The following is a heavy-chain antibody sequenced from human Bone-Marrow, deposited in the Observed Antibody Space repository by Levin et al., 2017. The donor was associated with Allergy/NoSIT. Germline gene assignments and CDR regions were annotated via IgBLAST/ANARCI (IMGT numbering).Heavy chain of an antibody. CDR1: GFTFSKHV. V-gene: IGHV3-30*04. J-gene: IGHJ6*02. Sequence: GGSLRLSCTASGFTFSKHVMHWVRQAPGKGLEWVALISYDGSNENYADFVKGRFTISRDNSQNTLFVEMNSLRPEDTAVYYCARGSRKSFRGYQLIYTQDTDYSGMDVWGQGTTVTVSS. D-gene: IGHD2-2*02. CDR2: ISYDGSNE. CDR3: ARGSRKSFRGYQLIYTQDTDYSGMDV.